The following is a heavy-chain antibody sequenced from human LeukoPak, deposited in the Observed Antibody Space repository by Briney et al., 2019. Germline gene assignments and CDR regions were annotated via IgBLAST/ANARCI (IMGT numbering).Heavy chain of an antibody. D-gene: IGHD6-19*01. Sequence: GGSLRLSCAASASTFSSNWMHWVRQAPGKGLVWVSRISKDGSSTSYADSVKGRFTISRDNAKNTLYLQMSGLTAEDTAVYYCAPSMAGFNWFDPWGQGTLVTVSS. V-gene: IGHV3-74*01. CDR1: ASTFSSNW. CDR2: ISKDGSST. CDR3: APSMAGFNWFDP. J-gene: IGHJ5*02.